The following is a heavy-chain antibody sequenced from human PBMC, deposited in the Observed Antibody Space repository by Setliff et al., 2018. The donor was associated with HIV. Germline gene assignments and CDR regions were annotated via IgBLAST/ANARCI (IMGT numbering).Heavy chain of an antibody. Sequence: GGSLRLSCAASGFTFSSYEMNWVRQAPGKGLEWVSYISSSGSTIYYADSVKGRFTISRDNAKNSLYLQMNSLRAADTAVYYCARARTGTTHYWGQGTLVTVSS. V-gene: IGHV3-48*03. CDR1: GFTFSSYE. J-gene: IGHJ4*02. CDR2: ISSSGSTI. CDR3: ARARTGTTHY. D-gene: IGHD1-7*01.